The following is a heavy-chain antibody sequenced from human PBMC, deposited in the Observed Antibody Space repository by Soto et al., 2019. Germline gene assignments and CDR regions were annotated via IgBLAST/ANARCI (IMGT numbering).Heavy chain of an antibody. Sequence: QVQLVQSGAEVKKPGSSVKVSCKASGGTLSSYTFSWVRQAPGQGLEWMGRVIPNLGVTNYAKKFQGRCTMVVDTSTSTAYMELNSLRYEDTAVYYCARDTGYCSDTSCPDFDYWGQGPLVTVSS. CDR2: VIPNLGVT. CDR3: ARDTGYCSDTSCPDFDY. D-gene: IGHD2-15*01. J-gene: IGHJ4*02. V-gene: IGHV1-69*08. CDR1: GGTLSSYT.